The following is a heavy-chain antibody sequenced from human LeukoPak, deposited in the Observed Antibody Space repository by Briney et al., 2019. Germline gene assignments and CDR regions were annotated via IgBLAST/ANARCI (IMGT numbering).Heavy chain of an antibody. D-gene: IGHD2-15*01. CDR2: MNPNSGNT. V-gene: IGHV1-8*03. CDR3: ARASNGGCSGGSCYYYYYYYMDV. J-gene: IGHJ6*03. Sequence: ASVKVSCKASGYTFTSYGISWVRQAPGQGLEWMGWMNPNSGNTGYAQKFQGRVTITRNTSMSTAYMELSSLRSEDTAVYYCARASNGGCSGGSCYYYYYYYMDVWGKGATVTVSS. CDR1: GYTFTSYG.